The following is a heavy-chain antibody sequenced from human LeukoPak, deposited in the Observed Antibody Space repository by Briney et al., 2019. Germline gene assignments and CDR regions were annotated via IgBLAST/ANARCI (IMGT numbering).Heavy chain of an antibody. Sequence: SETLSLTCSVSGGSISSGGYYWSWIRQHPGKGLEWIGYIYYSGSTYYNPSLKSRITISVDTSKNQFSLKLNSVTAADTAVYYCAKHSGYGVYYFDYWGQEPWSPSPQ. V-gene: IGHV4-31*03. CDR3: AKHSGYGVYYFDY. CDR1: GGSISSGGYY. CDR2: IYYSGST. J-gene: IGHJ4*01. D-gene: IGHD5-12*01.